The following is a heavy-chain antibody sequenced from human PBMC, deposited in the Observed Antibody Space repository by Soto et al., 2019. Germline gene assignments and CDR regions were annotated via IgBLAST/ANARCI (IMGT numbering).Heavy chain of an antibody. D-gene: IGHD3-22*01. CDR1: GDSYTGYY. CDR2: INPNSGGT. J-gene: IGHJ2*01. V-gene: IGHV1-2*04. CDR3: ARAPGYYDSSGYRRSYWYFDL. Sequence: TSVKVSCEACGDSYTGYYMHWVRQAPGQGLEWMGWINPNSGGTNYAQKFQGWVTMTRDTSISAAYMELSRLRSDDTAVYYCARAPGYYDSSGYRRSYWYFDLWGRGTLVTVSS.